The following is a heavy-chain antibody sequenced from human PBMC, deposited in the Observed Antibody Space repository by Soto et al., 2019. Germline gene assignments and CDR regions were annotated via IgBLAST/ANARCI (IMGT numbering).Heavy chain of an antibody. V-gene: IGHV4-39*01. D-gene: IGHD2-2*01. CDR3: ARLHGYCISTSCYGYYAMDV. CDR2: FYYSGST. CDR1: GGSINNSSYS. Sequence: SETLSLTCTVSGGSINNSSYSWGWIRQPPGKGLEWIGTFYYSGSTYYNPSLKSRVTISVDTSKNQFSLKLSSVTAADTAVYYCARLHGYCISTSCYGYYAMDVWGQGTTVTSP. J-gene: IGHJ6*02.